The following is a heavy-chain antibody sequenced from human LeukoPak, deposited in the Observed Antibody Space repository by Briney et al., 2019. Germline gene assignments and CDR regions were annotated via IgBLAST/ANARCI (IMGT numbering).Heavy chain of an antibody. V-gene: IGHV3-48*03. CDR3: ARELWFGEFSNWFDP. Sequence: GGSLRLSCAASGFTFSSYEMNWARQAPGKGLEWVSYISSSGSTIYYADSVKGRFTISRDNAKNSLYLQMNSLRAEDTAVYYCARELWFGEFSNWFDPWGQGTLVTVSS. CDR1: GFTFSSYE. CDR2: ISSSGSTI. D-gene: IGHD3-10*01. J-gene: IGHJ5*02.